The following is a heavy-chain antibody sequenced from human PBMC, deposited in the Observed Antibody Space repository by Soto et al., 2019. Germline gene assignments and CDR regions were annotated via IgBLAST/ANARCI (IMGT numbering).Heavy chain of an antibody. J-gene: IGHJ4*02. CDR2: IDPSDSYT. D-gene: IGHD3-9*01. CDR1: GYSFSSQW. V-gene: IGHV5-10-1*01. Sequence: GESLKISCKGSGYSFSSQWITWVRQMPGKGLEWMGKIDPSDSYTNYSPSFQGHVTFSADKSISTAYLQWSSLKASDTAMYYCARHQYDLLTVYYNLADYWGQGTLVTVSS. CDR3: ARHQYDLLTVYYNLADY.